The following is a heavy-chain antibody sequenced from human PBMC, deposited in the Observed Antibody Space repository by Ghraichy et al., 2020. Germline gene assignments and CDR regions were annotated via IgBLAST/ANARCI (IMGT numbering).Heavy chain of an antibody. CDR3: SRRDVSTAYYY. Sequence: SETLSLTCTVSGDSISGYYWSWIRQPPGKGLEWIGSIYYTGRTNSNPSLTSRVTMSVDPSTNQFSLSLSSVTATDTAVFYCSRRDVSTAYYYWGQGTLVTVSS. V-gene: IGHV4-59*08. CDR2: IYYTGRT. CDR1: GDSISGYY. D-gene: IGHD2/OR15-2a*01. J-gene: IGHJ4*02.